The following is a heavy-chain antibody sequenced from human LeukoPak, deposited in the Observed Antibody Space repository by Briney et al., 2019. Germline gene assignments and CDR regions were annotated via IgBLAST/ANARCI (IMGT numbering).Heavy chain of an antibody. CDR3: ARDQDYGCNPNDAFDI. J-gene: IGHJ3*02. Sequence: ASVKVSCKASGYTXTGYRMHWVRQAPGQGLEWMGITNPSGGSTRYAQKFQDRVTMTRDTSTSTVYMELSSLRSEDTAVYYCARDQDYGCNPNDAFDIWGQGTMVTVSS. D-gene: IGHD4-23*01. CDR1: GYTXTGYR. CDR2: TNPSGGST. V-gene: IGHV1-46*01.